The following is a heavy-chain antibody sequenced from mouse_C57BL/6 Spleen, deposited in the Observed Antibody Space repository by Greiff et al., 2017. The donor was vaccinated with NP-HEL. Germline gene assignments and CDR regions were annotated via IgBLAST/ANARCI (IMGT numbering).Heavy chain of an antibody. J-gene: IGHJ4*01. CDR2: IDPETGGT. CDR1: GYTFTDYE. CDR3: TRGFYYDHYYAMDY. Sequence: QVQLQQSGAELVRPGASVTLSCKASGYTFTDYEMHWVKQTPVHGLEWIGAIDPETGGTAYNQKFKGKAILTADKSSSTAYMELRSLTSEDSAVYYCTRGFYYDHYYAMDYWGQGTSVTVSS. V-gene: IGHV1-15*01. D-gene: IGHD2-4*01.